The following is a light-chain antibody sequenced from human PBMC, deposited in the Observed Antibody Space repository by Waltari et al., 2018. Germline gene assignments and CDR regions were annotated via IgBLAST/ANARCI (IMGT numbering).Light chain of an antibody. CDR2: GAS. CDR1: QSVSSSY. J-gene: IGKJ5*01. CDR3: QQYGSSPAIT. V-gene: IGKV3-20*01. Sequence: EIVLTQPPGTLSLSPGERATLSCRASQSVSSSYLACYQQTPGQAPRLPIDGASSSATGIPDRCRGGGCRRDLTLTTSRLEPEDFAVYYGQQYGSSPAITFGQGTRLEIK.